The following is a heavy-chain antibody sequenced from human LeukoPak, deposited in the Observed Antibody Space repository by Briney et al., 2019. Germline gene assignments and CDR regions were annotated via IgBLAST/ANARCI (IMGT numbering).Heavy chain of an antibody. CDR3: AKEPTPYYNFYGMDV. V-gene: IGHV3-30*18. J-gene: IGHJ6*02. CDR2: ISYDGSSK. CDR1: GFTFSSYG. Sequence: GGSLRLSCAASGFTFSSYGMHWVRQAPGKGREWMAVISYDGSSKYYADFVKGRFTISRDNSKNTLYLQMNSLRAEDTAVYYCAKEPTPYYNFYGMDVWGQGTTVTVSS.